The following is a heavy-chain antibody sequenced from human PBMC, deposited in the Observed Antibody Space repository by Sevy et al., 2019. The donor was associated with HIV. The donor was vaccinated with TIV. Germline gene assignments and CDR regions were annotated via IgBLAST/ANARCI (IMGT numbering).Heavy chain of an antibody. Sequence: GGSLRLSCAASGFTFSSYSMNWVRQAPGKGLEWVSSISSSSSYIYYADSVKGRFTISRDNANNSLYLQMNSLRAEDTAVYYCARMGYCSSTSCYSGSSFDYWGQGTLVTVSS. V-gene: IGHV3-21*01. D-gene: IGHD2-2*02. CDR2: ISSSSSYI. CDR1: GFTFSSYS. CDR3: ARMGYCSSTSCYSGSSFDY. J-gene: IGHJ4*02.